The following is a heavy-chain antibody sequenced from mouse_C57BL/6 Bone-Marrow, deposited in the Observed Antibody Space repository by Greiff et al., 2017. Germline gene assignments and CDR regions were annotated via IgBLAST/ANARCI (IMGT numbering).Heavy chain of an antibody. V-gene: IGHV1-47*01. Sequence: VMLVESGAELVKPGASVKMSCKASGYTFTTYPIEWMKQNHGQSLEWIGNFHPYNDDTKYNEKFKGKATLTVEKSSSTVYLELSRLTSDDSAVYYCARGGNYGGYYFDYWGQGTTLTVSS. D-gene: IGHD2-1*01. CDR3: ARGGNYGGYYFDY. CDR2: FHPYNDDT. CDR1: GYTFTTYP. J-gene: IGHJ2*01.